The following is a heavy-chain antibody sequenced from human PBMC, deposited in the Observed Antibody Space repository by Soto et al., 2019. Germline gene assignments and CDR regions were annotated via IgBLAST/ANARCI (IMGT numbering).Heavy chain of an antibody. CDR1: GYSFTRYG. V-gene: IGHV1-18*01. CDR3: AMVDVYVTPSPQDV. D-gene: IGHD3-16*01. Sequence: QVQLVQSGAEVKNPGASVKVSCKASGYSFTRYGIGWARQAPGQGLEWMGWINAYNGNTNYAQNLQGRITLTTDTSTTTAYMEWRSLRSNDTAIYYCAMVDVYVTPSPQDVWGQGTTVTVSS. J-gene: IGHJ6*02. CDR2: INAYNGNT.